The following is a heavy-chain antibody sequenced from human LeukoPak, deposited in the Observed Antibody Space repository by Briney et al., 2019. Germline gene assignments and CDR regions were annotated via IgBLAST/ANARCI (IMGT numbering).Heavy chain of an antibody. CDR2: IIPIFGTA. D-gene: IGHD3-22*01. CDR1: GYPFSSHG. J-gene: IGHJ4*02. Sequence: SVKVSCKASGYPFSSHGITWVRQAPGQGLEWMGGIIPIFGTANYAQKFQGRVTITADESTSTAYMELSSLRSEDTAVYYCARAPYYYDSSGYSDLTDWGQGTLVTVSS. CDR3: ARAPYYYDSSGYSDLTD. V-gene: IGHV1-69*13.